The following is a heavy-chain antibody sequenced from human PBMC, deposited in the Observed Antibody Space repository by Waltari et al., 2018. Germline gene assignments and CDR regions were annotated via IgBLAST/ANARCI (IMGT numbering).Heavy chain of an antibody. J-gene: IGHJ4*02. V-gene: IGHV3-30*02. D-gene: IGHD3-10*01. CDR1: GFTFSSYG. CDR3: AKDKSDGSGSYTFDY. Sequence: QVQLVESGGGVVQPGGSLRLSCAASGFTFSSYGMHWVRQAPGKGLEWVAFIRYDGSNKYYADSVKGRFTISRDNSKNTLYLQMNSLRAEDTAVYYCAKDKSDGSGSYTFDYWGQGTLVTVSS. CDR2: IRYDGSNK.